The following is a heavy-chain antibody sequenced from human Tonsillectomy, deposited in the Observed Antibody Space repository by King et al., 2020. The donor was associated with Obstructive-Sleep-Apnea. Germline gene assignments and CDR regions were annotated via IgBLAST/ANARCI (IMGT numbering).Heavy chain of an antibody. CDR3: ARLYYGAQGYFDY. V-gene: IGHV4-39*01. Sequence: QLQESGPGLVKPSENLSLTCTVSGGSISSSSYYWGWIRQPPGKGLEWIGSIYYSGSTYYNPSLKSRVAISVDTSKNQFSLNLTSATAADTAVYFCARLYYGAQGYFDYWGQGSLVTVSS. CDR2: IYYSGST. D-gene: IGHD4-17*01. J-gene: IGHJ4*02. CDR1: GGSISSSSYY.